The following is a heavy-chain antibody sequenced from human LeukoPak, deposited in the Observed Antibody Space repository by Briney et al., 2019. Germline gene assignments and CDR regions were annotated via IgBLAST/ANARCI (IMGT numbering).Heavy chain of an antibody. CDR1: VYTFTVYY. CDR2: INPNSGGT. V-gene: IGHV1-2*02. Sequence: ASVTVSFTSSVYTFTVYYMHWVRQAPGQGLEWMGWINPNSGGTNYARKFQGRVTMTRDTSISTAYLELSRLRSDDTAVYYCARDLAGDLDYWGQGTLVTVSS. CDR3: ARDLAGDLDY. D-gene: IGHD6-19*01. J-gene: IGHJ4*02.